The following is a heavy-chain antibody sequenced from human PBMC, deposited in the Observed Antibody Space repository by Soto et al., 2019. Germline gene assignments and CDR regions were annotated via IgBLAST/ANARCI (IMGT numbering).Heavy chain of an antibody. J-gene: IGHJ6*03. Sequence: QVELQESGPGLVKPSGTLSLTCAVSSGSISSSNWWSWVRQPPGKGLEWIGEIYHSGSTNYNPSLKSRVTITVDKATNQFSLKRSSVTAADTAVYYWARAPRGGSYPYYYMDVWGKGTTVTVSS. CDR2: IYHSGST. CDR3: ARAPRGGSYPYYYMDV. D-gene: IGHD3-16*02. V-gene: IGHV4-4*02. CDR1: SGSISSSNW.